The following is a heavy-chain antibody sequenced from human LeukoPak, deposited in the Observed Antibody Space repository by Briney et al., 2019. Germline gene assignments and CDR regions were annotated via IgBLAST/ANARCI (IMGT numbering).Heavy chain of an antibody. V-gene: IGHV4-34*01. CDR2: INHSGST. CDR1: GGSFSGYY. Sequence: SETLSLTCAVYGGSFSGYYWSWIRQPPGKGLEWIGEINHSGSTNYNPSLKSRVTISVDTSKNQLSLKLSSVTAADTAVYYCARGEWSGTYNIYYYYYMDVWGKGSTVTISS. J-gene: IGHJ6*03. D-gene: IGHD1-26*01. CDR3: ARGEWSGTYNIYYYYYMDV.